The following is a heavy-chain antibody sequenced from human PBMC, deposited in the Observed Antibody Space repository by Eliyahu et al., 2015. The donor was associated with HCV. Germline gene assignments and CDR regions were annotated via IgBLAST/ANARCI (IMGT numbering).Heavy chain of an antibody. D-gene: IGHD5-24*01. CDR1: GFTFSNAW. J-gene: IGHJ4*02. V-gene: IGHV3-15*07. Sequence: EVQLVESGGGLVKPGGSLRLSCAASGFTFSNAWMNWVRQAPGKGLEWVGRIKSKTDGGTTDYAAPVKGRFTISRDDSKNTLYLQMNSLKTEDTAVYYCTTGDFARLQVSGGRSDWGQGTLVTVSS. CDR2: IKSKTDGGTT. CDR3: TTGDFARLQVSGGRSD.